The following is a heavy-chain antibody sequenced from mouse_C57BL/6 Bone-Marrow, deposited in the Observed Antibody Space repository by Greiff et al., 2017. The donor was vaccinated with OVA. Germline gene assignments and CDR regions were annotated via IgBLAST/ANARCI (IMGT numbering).Heavy chain of an antibody. V-gene: IGHV5-2*01. CDR2: INSDGGST. CDR1: EYEFPSHD. J-gene: IGHJ4*01. CDR3: ERHYGNYPYYAMDY. Sequence: EVKLVASGGGLVQPGESLKLSCESNEYEFPSHDMSWVRKTPEKRLELVAAINSDGGSTYYPDTMERRFIISRDNTKKTLYLQMSSLRSEDTALYYCERHYGNYPYYAMDYWGQGTSVTVSS. D-gene: IGHD2-1*01.